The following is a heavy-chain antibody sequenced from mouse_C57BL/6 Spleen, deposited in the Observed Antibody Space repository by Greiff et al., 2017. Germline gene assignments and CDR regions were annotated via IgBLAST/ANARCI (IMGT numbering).Heavy chain of an antibody. CDR2: ISSGSSTI. CDR3: ASYYWYFDV. Sequence: EVKLMESGGGLVKPGGSLKLSCAASGFTFSDYGMHWVRQAPEKGLEWVAYISSGSSTIYYADTVKGRFTISRDNAKNTLFLQMTSLRSEDTAMYYCASYYWYFDVWGTGTTVTVSS. CDR1: GFTFSDYG. J-gene: IGHJ1*03. V-gene: IGHV5-17*01.